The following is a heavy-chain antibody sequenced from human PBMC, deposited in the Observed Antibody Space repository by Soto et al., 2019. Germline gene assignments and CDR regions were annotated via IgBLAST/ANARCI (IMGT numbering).Heavy chain of an antibody. CDR1: GGTFSSYT. V-gene: IGHV1-69*02. Sequence: SVKVSCKASGGTFSSYTISWVRQAPGQGLEWMGRIIPILGIANYAQKFQGRVTITADKSTSTAYMELSSLRSEDTAVYYCASDRGDGYNSIVYWGQGTLVTAPQ. CDR3: ASDRGDGYNSIVY. D-gene: IGHD5-12*01. CDR2: IIPILGIA. J-gene: IGHJ4*02.